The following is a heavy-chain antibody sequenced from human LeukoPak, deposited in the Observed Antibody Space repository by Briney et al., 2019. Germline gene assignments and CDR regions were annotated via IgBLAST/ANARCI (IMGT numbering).Heavy chain of an antibody. CDR1: GYSFISHW. CDR3: ASLVSGGHSPFDY. J-gene: IGHJ4*02. V-gene: IGHV5-51*01. Sequence: GESLKISCKGSGYSFISHWIGWVRQMPGKGLEWMGSIYPGDSDSRYSPSFQGQVTISADKSISTAYLQWSSLKASDTAMYYCASLVSGGHSPFDYWGQGTLVTVSS. D-gene: IGHD2-21*01. CDR2: IYPGDSDS.